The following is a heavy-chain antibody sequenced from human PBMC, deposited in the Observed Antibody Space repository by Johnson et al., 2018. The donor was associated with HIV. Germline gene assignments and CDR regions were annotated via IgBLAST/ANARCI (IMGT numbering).Heavy chain of an antibody. V-gene: IGHV3-30*03. CDR1: GFTFSSYG. J-gene: IGHJ3*02. D-gene: IGHD6-19*01. Sequence: QVQLVESGGGVVQPGRSLTVSCAASGFTFSSYGMHWVRQAPGKGLEWVAVISYDGSNKYYADSVKGRFTISRDNSKNTLYLQMNSLRAEDTAVYYCARESLRPIPVNGPGDAPFDIWGQGTMVTVSS. CDR3: ARESLRPIPVNGPGDAPFDI. CDR2: ISYDGSNK.